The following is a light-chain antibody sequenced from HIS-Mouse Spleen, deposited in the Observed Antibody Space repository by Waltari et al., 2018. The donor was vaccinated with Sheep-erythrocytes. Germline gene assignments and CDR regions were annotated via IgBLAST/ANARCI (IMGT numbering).Light chain of an antibody. V-gene: IGLV3-19*01. CDR2: GKN. CDR1: SLRSHY. CDR3: QAWDSSTVV. J-gene: IGLJ2*01. Sequence: SELTQDPAVSVALGPTVRTTCHGDSLRSHYANWYQQKPGHAPVLVIYGKNNRPSGIPDRFSGSSSGNTATLTISGTQAMDEADYYCQAWDSSTVVFGGGTKLTVL.